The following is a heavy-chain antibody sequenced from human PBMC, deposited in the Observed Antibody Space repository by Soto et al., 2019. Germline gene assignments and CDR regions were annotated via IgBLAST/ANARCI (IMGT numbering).Heavy chain of an antibody. CDR3: ARGGTYGGSYYLNY. V-gene: IGHV4-61*08. CDR2: MYYSGTT. J-gene: IGHJ4*02. Sequence: SETLSLTCAVSGGSISSGGYSWSWIRQPPGKGLEWIGYMYYSGTTNYNHSLKSRVTISVDTSKNQFSLKLSSVTAADTAVYYCARGGTYGGSYYLNYWGQGNLVTVSS. CDR1: GGSISSGGYS. D-gene: IGHD3-16*01.